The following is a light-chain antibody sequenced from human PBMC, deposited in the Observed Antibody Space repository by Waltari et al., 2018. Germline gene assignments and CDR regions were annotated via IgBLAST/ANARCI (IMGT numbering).Light chain of an antibody. V-gene: IGKV1-5*03. CDR1: QSISSW. CDR2: KAS. CDR3: QQYHSYSLT. Sequence: DIQMTQSPSTLSASVGDRVTITCRASQSISSWVAWYQQKPGKAPKLLIYKASTLESGVPSRFSGSGSGTEFTLTISSLQPDDFATYYCQQYHSYSLTFGGGTKVEIK. J-gene: IGKJ4*01.